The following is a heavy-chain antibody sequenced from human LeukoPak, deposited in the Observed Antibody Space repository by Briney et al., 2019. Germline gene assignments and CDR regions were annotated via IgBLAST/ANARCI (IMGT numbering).Heavy chain of an antibody. J-gene: IGHJ6*02. CDR1: GYTFTSYY. Sequence: ASVKVSCKASGYTFTSYYMHWVRQAPGQGLEWMGIINPSGGSTSYAQKFHGRVTMTRDTSTSTVYMELSSLRSEDTAVYYCASPSLYYYDSSGYPYYYYGMDVWGQGTTVTVSS. CDR2: INPSGGST. D-gene: IGHD3-22*01. CDR3: ASPSLYYYDSSGYPYYYYGMDV. V-gene: IGHV1-46*01.